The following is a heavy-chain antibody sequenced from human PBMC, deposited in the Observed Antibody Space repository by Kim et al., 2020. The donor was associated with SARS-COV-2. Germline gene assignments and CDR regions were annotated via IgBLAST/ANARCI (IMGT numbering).Heavy chain of an antibody. CDR2: ISSSGGST. CDR3: ANGGPDCGGGGCYY. CDR1: GFTFSSYV. J-gene: IGHJ4*02. V-gene: IGHV3-23*01. D-gene: IGHD2-15*01. Sequence: GGSLRLSCAASGFTFSSYVMNWVRQAPGKGLEWVSGISSSGGSTYYADSVKGRFTISRDNSKSTLYLQMNSLRAEDTAIYYCANGGPDCGGGGCYYWGQGTLVTVSS.